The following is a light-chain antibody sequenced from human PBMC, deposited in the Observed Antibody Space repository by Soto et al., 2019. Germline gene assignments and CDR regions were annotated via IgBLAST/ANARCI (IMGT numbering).Light chain of an antibody. CDR3: QQRSNWFLT. Sequence: ERVMTQSPATLSVSPGERATLSCRASQSVGSNLAWYQQKPGQAPRLLIFGASSRATGVPARFSGSGSGTEFTLTINGLQSEDFAVYYCQQRSNWFLTFGGGAKVDIK. V-gene: IGKV3-15*01. CDR2: GAS. J-gene: IGKJ4*01. CDR1: QSVGSN.